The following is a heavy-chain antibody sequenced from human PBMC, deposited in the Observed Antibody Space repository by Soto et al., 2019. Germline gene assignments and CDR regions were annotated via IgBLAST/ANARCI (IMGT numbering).Heavy chain of an antibody. D-gene: IGHD3-16*01. CDR2: ISGTTDTI. CDR1: GFTFKTFV. CDR3: VRQRGVMTDFAYFDS. J-gene: IGHJ4*02. Sequence: EVQLVESGGGLVQPGGSLRLSCAASGFTFKTFVMNWVRQAPGKGLEWVSYISGTTDTINFADSVRGRFTISRDNAKNYMFLQMDSLRDADTAVYYCVRQRGVMTDFAYFDSWGQGTLVTVSS. V-gene: IGHV3-48*02.